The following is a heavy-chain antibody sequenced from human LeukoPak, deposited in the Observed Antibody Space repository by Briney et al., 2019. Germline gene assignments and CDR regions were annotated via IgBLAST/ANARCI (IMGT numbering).Heavy chain of an antibody. CDR3: ARLGLTMNYDYVWGSYRYNTWFDP. V-gene: IGHV4-59*08. CDR2: IYYSGST. CDR1: GGSISSYY. J-gene: IGHJ5*02. Sequence: SETLSLTCTVSGGSISSYYWSWIRQPPGKGLEWIGYIYYSGSTNYNPSLKSRVTISVDTSNNQFSLKLSSVTAADTAVYYCARLGLTMNYDYVWGSYRYNTWFDPWGQGTLVTVSS. D-gene: IGHD3-16*02.